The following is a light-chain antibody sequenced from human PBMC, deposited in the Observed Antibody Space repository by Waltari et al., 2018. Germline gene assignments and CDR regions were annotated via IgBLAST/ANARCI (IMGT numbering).Light chain of an antibody. CDR3: QQYGRSWNT. J-gene: IGKJ2*01. Sequence: EIVLTQSPGTLSLSPGERATLPCRASQSVRRSSLAWYQQKPGQAPRLLIHDASSRAPGIPDRFSGSGSGTDFTLTINRLEPEDSAVYYCQQYGRSWNTFGQGTKLEI. CDR1: QSVRRSS. V-gene: IGKV3-20*01. CDR2: DAS.